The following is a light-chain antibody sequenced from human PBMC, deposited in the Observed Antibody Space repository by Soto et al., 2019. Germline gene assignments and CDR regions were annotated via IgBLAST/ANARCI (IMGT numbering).Light chain of an antibody. CDR2: AAS. V-gene: IGKV1-27*01. J-gene: IGKJ4*01. CDR1: QGISNY. Sequence: DIQMTQSPSSLSASVGVRVTITCRASQGISNYLAWYQQKPGKVPKLLIYAASTLQSGVPSRFSGSGSGTDFTLTISSLQPEDVATYYCQKYNSALGITFGGGTKVEIK. CDR3: QKYNSALGIT.